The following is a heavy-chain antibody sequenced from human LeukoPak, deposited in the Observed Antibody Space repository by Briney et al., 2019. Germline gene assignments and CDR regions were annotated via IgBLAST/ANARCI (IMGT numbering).Heavy chain of an antibody. D-gene: IGHD5-24*01. CDR2: ISSSGSTI. J-gene: IGHJ6*03. Sequence: PGGSLRLSCAASGFTFSDYYMSWIRQAPGKGLEWVSYISSSGSTIYYADSVKGRFTISRDNAKNSLYLQMNSLRAEDTAVYYCARDQVATNQDYYYYYMDVWGKGTTVTVSS. CDR1: GFTFSDYY. CDR3: ARDQVATNQDYYYYYMDV. V-gene: IGHV3-11*04.